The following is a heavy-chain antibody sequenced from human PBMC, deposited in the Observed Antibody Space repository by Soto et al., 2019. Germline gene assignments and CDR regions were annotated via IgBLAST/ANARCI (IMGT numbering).Heavy chain of an antibody. J-gene: IGHJ4*01. D-gene: IGHD2-2*01. CDR2: TSANNDDT. CDR1: GYTFSRYG. Sequence: ASVKVSCKTSGYTFSRYGISWVRQAPGQGLELMAWTSANNDDTNYAEKLQGRVTLSTXXXXGXAXMXLXXXXSDDTALYYCARDERETCIGSSCYYFAYWG. V-gene: IGHV1-18*04. CDR3: ARDERETCIGSSCYYFAY.